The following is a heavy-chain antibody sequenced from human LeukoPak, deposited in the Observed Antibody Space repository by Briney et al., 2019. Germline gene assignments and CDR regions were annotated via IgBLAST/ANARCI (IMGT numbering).Heavy chain of an antibody. D-gene: IGHD2-2*01. J-gene: IGHJ4*02. CDR1: GFTFSSYG. Sequence: QTGGSLRLSCAASGFTFSSYGMHWVRQAPGKGLEWVAVISYDGSNKYYADSVKGRFTISRDNSKNTLYLQMNSLRAEDTAVYYCASQYCSSISCASFDYWGQGTLVTVSS. CDR3: ASQYCSSISCASFDY. V-gene: IGHV3-30*03. CDR2: ISYDGSNK.